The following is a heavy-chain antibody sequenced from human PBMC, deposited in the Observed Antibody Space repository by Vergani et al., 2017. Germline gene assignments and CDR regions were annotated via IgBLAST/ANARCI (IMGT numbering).Heavy chain of an antibody. D-gene: IGHD3-22*01. V-gene: IGHV1-69*13. Sequence: QGQLAQSGAEVKKPGSSVQVSCKASGGTFSSNSISWARQAPGQGLEWMGRLIPIFGTTSYAQKFQGRVTILADDSTSTAYMELSSLRSEDTAVYYCARSSGYYSYYFDFWGQGTLVTVSS. CDR2: LIPIFGTT. J-gene: IGHJ4*02. CDR3: ARSSGYYSYYFDF. CDR1: GGTFSSNS.